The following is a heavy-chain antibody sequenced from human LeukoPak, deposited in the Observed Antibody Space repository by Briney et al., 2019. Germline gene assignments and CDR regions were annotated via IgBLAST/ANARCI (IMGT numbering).Heavy chain of an antibody. CDR1: GYSFPSYW. Sequence: GESLKISCKGSGYSFPSYWIGWVRQMPGKGLECMGVIYLGDSDTRYSPSFQGQVTISADKSISTAYLQWSSPKASDTAMYYCARLLGSSGYYPNWFDPWGQGTLSPSPQ. D-gene: IGHD3-22*01. CDR3: ARLLGSSGYYPNWFDP. V-gene: IGHV5-51*01. J-gene: IGHJ5*02. CDR2: IYLGDSDT.